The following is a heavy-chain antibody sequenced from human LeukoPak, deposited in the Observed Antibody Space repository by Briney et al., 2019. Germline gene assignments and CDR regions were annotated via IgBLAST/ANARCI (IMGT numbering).Heavy chain of an antibody. CDR3: ARERHYYDSSGYYDDAFDI. CDR1: GFTVSSNY. J-gene: IGHJ3*02. V-gene: IGHV3-66*01. D-gene: IGHD3-22*01. CDR2: IYSGGST. Sequence: GGSLRLSCVASGFTVSSNYMSWVRQAPGKGLEWVSVIYSGGSTYYADSVKGRFTISRDNSKNTLYLQMNSLRAEDTAVYYCARERHYYDSSGYYDDAFDIWGQGTMVTVSS.